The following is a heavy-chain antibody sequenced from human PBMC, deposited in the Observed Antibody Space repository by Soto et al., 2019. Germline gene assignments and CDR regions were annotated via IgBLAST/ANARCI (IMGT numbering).Heavy chain of an antibody. V-gene: IGHV3-33*01. Sequence: QVQLVESGGGVVQPGRSLRLSCAASGFTFSSYGMHWVRQAPGKGLEWVAVIWDDGSNKYYADSVKGRFTISRDNSKNTLYLQMNSLRAEDTAVYYWGRDRGQQWLVPLSEFDYWGLGTLVTVSS. CDR1: GFTFSSYG. J-gene: IGHJ4*02. CDR2: IWDDGSNK. CDR3: GRDRGQQWLVPLSEFDY. D-gene: IGHD6-19*01.